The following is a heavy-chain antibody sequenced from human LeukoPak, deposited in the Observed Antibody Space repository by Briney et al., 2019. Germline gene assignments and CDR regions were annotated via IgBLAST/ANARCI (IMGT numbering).Heavy chain of an antibody. D-gene: IGHD2-15*01. Sequence: GGSLRLACAPSGFTFSNYWMTWVRQAPGKGREWVGNVRQDESVTNYVDSVKGRFTISRDNGKNSVYLQMNSLISEDTGFYYCGNQCSGGSCPEYWGQGTLVTVSS. CDR2: VRQDESVT. J-gene: IGHJ4*02. CDR3: GNQCSGGSCPEY. CDR1: GFTFSNYW. V-gene: IGHV3-7*01.